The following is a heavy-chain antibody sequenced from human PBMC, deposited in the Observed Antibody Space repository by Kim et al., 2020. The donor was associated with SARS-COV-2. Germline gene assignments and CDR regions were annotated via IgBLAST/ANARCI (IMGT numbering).Heavy chain of an antibody. J-gene: IGHJ4*02. V-gene: IGHV1-3*01. D-gene: IGHD3-22*01. Sequence: ASVKVSCKASGYTFTSYAMHWVRQAPGQRLEWMGWINAGNGNTKYSQKFQGRVTITRDTSASTAYMELSSLRSEDTAVYYCARHLKPYDSSGYYGRFDYWGQGTLVTVSS. CDR1: GYTFTSYA. CDR3: ARHLKPYDSSGYYGRFDY. CDR2: INAGNGNT.